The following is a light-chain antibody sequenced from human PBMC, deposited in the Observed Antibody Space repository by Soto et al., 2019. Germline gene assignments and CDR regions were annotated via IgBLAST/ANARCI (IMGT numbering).Light chain of an antibody. CDR1: QSIGSW. Sequence: DIPMTQSPSTLSASVGDRVTITCRASQSIGSWLAWYQQQPGKAPKLLIYKASTLESGVPSRFSGSGSGTEFTLTISSLQPDDFASYYCQQYGSYSPWTFGQGTKVEIK. CDR2: KAS. CDR3: QQYGSYSPWT. V-gene: IGKV1-5*03. J-gene: IGKJ1*01.